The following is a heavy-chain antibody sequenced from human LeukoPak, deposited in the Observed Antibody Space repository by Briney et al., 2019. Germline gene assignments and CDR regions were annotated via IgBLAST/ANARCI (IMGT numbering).Heavy chain of an antibody. D-gene: IGHD5-24*01. CDR3: TFARDGYIKGDAFDI. Sequence: GGSLRLSCAASGFTFGGSGMHWVRQASGKGLEWVCRIRRKADSYATADAASGKFRFTSSRDDSKNTAHLQSQSVKTKDMAVYYCTFARDGYIKGDAFDIWGDGTMVTVSS. CDR2: IRRKADSYAT. CDR1: GFTFGGSG. J-gene: IGHJ3*02. V-gene: IGHV3-73*01.